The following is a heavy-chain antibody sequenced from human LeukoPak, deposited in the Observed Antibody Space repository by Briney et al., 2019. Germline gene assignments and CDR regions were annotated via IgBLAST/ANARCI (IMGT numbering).Heavy chain of an antibody. J-gene: IGHJ6*04. D-gene: IGHD3-10*01. CDR3: AREIKGNTMVRGAVYGMDV. Sequence: SQTLSLTCTVSGGSISSGGYYWSWIRQHPGKGLEWIGYIYYSGSTYYNPSLKSRATISVDTSKNQFSLKLSSVTAADTAVYYCAREIKGNTMVRGAVYGMDVWGKGTTVTVSS. CDR2: IYYSGST. V-gene: IGHV4-31*03. CDR1: GGSISSGGYY.